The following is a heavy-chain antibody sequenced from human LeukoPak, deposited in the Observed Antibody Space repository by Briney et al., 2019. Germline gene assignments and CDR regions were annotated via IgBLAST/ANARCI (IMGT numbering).Heavy chain of an antibody. CDR3: ARDGPYYYDSSGYYDAFDI. CDR1: GGSISSYY. Sequence: SETLSLTCTVSGGSISSYYWSWIRQPPGKGLEWIGHIYYSGSTNYNPSLKSRVTISVDTSKNQFSLKLSSVTAADTAVYYCARDGPYYYDSSGYYDAFDIWGQGTMVTVSS. V-gene: IGHV4-59*12. CDR2: IYYSGST. D-gene: IGHD3-22*01. J-gene: IGHJ3*02.